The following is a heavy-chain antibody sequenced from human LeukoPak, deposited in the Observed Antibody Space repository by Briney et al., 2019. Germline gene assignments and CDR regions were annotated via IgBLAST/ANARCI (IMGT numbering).Heavy chain of an antibody. Sequence: GGSLRLSCAASGFTFSSHWMHWVRQAPGKGLVWVARIWYDGSHKYYADSVKGRFTISRDNSKNTLYLQMNSLRADDTAVYYCARDDSLSAYYCDYWGEGTLVTVSS. CDR3: ARDDSLSAYYCDY. J-gene: IGHJ4*02. D-gene: IGHD2-15*01. CDR2: IWYDGSHK. V-gene: IGHV3-33*01. CDR1: GFTFSSHW.